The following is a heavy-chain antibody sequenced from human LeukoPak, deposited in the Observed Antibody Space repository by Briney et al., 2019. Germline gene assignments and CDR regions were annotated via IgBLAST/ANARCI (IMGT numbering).Heavy chain of an antibody. V-gene: IGHV4-4*02. CDR1: GDSINNRNW. CDR2: IYHSGST. J-gene: IGHJ4*02. D-gene: IGHD4-17*01. CDR3: ARASHDYGDYSHFDS. Sequence: SGTLSLTCAVSGDSINNRNWLGLVREPPGEGLGWVGEIYHSGSTNFNPYLRTRVTISVDKSKKHFSLKMTSVTAADTAVYYCARASHDYGDYSHFDSWGQGTLVTVSS.